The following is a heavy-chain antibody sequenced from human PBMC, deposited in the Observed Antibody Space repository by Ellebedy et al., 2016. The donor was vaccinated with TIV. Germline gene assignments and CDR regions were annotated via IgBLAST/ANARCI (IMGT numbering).Heavy chain of an antibody. CDR1: GFTFSSYA. Sequence: PGGSLRLSCAASGFTFSSYAMIWVRQAPGKGLEWVSAIRTSGGSTYYTDSVKGRFTISRDNSKNTLYFRMNSLSAEDTALYYCAKASFNWYFDLWGRGTLVTVSS. CDR3: AKASFNWYFDL. J-gene: IGHJ2*01. CDR2: IRTSGGST. D-gene: IGHD3-16*02. V-gene: IGHV3-23*01.